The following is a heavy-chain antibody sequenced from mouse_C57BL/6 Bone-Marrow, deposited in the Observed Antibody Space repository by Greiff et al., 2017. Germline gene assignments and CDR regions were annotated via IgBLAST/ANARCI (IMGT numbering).Heavy chain of an antibody. CDR2: IYPRSGNT. J-gene: IGHJ2*01. CDR3: ARGYYDYGGDYFDY. CDR1: GYTFTSYG. Sequence: QVQLQQSGAELARPGASVKLSCKASGYTFTSYGISWVKQRTGQGLEWIGEIYPRSGNTYYNEKFKGKATLTADKSSSTAYMELRSLTSEESAVYFCARGYYDYGGDYFDYWGQGTTLTVSS. V-gene: IGHV1-81*01. D-gene: IGHD2-4*01.